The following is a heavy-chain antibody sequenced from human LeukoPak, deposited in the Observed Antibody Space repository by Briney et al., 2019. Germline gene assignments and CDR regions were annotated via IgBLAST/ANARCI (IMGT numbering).Heavy chain of an antibody. CDR2: IYPGDSDT. CDR1: GYSFTSYW. Sequence: GESLKISCKGSGYSFTSYWIGWVRQMPGKGLEWMGIIYPGDSDTRYSPSFQGQVTISADKSISTAYLQWSSLKASDTAMYYCARQMYPGIAAEGTNAEYFQHWGQGTLVTVSS. D-gene: IGHD6-13*01. CDR3: ARQMYPGIAAEGTNAEYFQH. V-gene: IGHV5-51*01. J-gene: IGHJ1*01.